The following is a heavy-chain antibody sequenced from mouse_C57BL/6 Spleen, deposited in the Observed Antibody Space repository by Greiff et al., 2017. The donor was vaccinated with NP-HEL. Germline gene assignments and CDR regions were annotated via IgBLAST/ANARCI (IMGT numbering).Heavy chain of an antibody. J-gene: IGHJ3*01. V-gene: IGHV2-6*03. D-gene: IGHD1-1*01. CDR3: ATHYYGKPWLAY. CDR2: IWSDGST. Sequence: QVQLQQSGPGLVAPSQSLSITCTVSGFSLTSYGVHWVRQPPGKGLEWLVVIWSDGSTTYNSALKSRLSISKDNSKSQVFLNMHSLQTDDTAMYYCATHYYGKPWLAYWGQGTLVTVSA. CDR1: GFSLTSYG.